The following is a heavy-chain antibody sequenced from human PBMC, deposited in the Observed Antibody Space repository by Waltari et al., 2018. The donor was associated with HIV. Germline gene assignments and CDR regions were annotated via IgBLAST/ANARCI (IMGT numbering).Heavy chain of an antibody. CDR3: ARGVTVTPDAFDI. CDR1: CGSITSGDYY. V-gene: IGHV4-61*02. J-gene: IGHJ3*02. D-gene: IGHD4-17*01. Sequence: QVQLQESGPGLVTHSQTLSLICTVTCGSITSGDYYWSWIRQPAGKGLEWIGRIYTSGSTNYDPSLKGRVTISVDTSKNQFSLKLSSVTAADTAVYYCARGVTVTPDAFDIWGQGTTVIVSS. CDR2: IYTSGST.